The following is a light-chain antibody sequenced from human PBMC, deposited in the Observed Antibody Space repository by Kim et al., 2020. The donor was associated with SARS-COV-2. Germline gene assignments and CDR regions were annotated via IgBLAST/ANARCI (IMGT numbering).Light chain of an antibody. CDR2: DNS. V-gene: IGLV1-51*01. J-gene: IGLJ3*02. CDR1: SPNIGSNY. CDR3: ATWDGSLSSWV. Sequence: GQKVTISCSGSSPNIGSNYVSWYQHLRGTAPKLLIYDNSKRPSGIPARFSGSKSGTSATLGITGLQTADEADYYCATWDGSLSSWVFGGGTQLTVL.